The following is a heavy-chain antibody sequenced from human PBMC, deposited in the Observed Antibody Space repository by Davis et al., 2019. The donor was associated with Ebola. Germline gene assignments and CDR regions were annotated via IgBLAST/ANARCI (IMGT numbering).Heavy chain of an antibody. CDR2: VRYDESNR. J-gene: IGHJ5*02. CDR3: TRNFDWYDKS. V-gene: IGHV3-30*02. Sequence: GGSLRLSCAASGFTFNTFGMNWVRQAPGKGLEWVAFVRYDESNRYYADSVKGRFTISRDNSKNTLYLQMNSLRADDTAVYYCTRNFDWYDKSWGQGTLVTVSS. D-gene: IGHD3-9*01. CDR1: GFTFNTFG.